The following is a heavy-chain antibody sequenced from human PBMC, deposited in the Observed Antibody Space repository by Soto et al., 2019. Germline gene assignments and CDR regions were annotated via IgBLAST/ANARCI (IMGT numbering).Heavy chain of an antibody. D-gene: IGHD6-19*01. CDR2: ISSSGSTI. V-gene: IGHV3-48*03. CDR1: GFTFSSYE. CDR3: ARDRSIAVAGLNWFDP. Sequence: PGGSLRLSCAASGFTFSSYEMNWVRQAPGKGLEWVSYISSSGSTIYYADSVKGRFTISRDNAKNSLYLQMNSLRAEDTAVYYCARDRSIAVAGLNWFDPCRQRTLVTVSS. J-gene: IGHJ5*02.